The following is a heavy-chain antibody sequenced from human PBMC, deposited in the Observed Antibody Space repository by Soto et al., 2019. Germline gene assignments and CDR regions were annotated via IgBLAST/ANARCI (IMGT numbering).Heavy chain of an antibody. Sequence: GGSLRLSCAASGFSFNNHAMTWVRQAPGKGLEWVSGISGSGSTTHCADSVKGRFTISRDNSKDTLYLQMNSLRADDTAVYFCAKDRLMLTMVVVGAFDFWGLGTMVTVSS. J-gene: IGHJ3*01. CDR1: GFSFNNHA. CDR3: AKDRLMLTMVVVGAFDF. D-gene: IGHD3-22*01. CDR2: ISGSGSTT. V-gene: IGHV3-23*01.